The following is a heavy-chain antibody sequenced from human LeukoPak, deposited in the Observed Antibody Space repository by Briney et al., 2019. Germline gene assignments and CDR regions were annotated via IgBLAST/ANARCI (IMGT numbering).Heavy chain of an antibody. V-gene: IGHV3-64*01. CDR2: MSSNGGRT. CDR1: GFTFSTYG. J-gene: IGHJ3*02. Sequence: PGGSLRLSCAASGFTFSTYGMFWVRPAPGKGLEYVSFMSSNGGRTYYANSVKGRFTISRDNSKNVLYLQMGSLRAEDMAVYYCARDRCSSTSCLNTFDIWGQGTMVTVSS. CDR3: ARDRCSSTSCLNTFDI. D-gene: IGHD2-2*01.